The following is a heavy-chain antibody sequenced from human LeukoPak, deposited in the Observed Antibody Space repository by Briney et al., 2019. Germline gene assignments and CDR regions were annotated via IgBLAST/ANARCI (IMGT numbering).Heavy chain of an antibody. CDR2: ISGRGGSQ. D-gene: IGHD3-9*01. J-gene: IGHJ5*02. CDR1: GFTFSSYA. Sequence: GGSLRLSCAASGFTFSSYAMSWARQAPGKGREWVAAISGRGGSQHYADPVKGRFTTSKDNSKNTLYLQMNSLRAEDTAVYYCAKHQSYDILAGYYGRPNWFAACGQGTLVTVSS. V-gene: IGHV3-23*01. CDR3: AKHQSYDILAGYYGRPNWFAA.